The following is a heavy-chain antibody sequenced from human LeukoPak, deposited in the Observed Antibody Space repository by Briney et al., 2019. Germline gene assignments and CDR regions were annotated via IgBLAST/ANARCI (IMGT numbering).Heavy chain of an antibody. J-gene: IGHJ4*02. CDR1: GFTFSSYS. CDR2: ISSSSSTI. D-gene: IGHD3-22*01. V-gene: IGHV3-48*01. CDR3: ASIGVYYDSSGYAGV. Sequence: PGGSLRLSCAASGFTFSSYSMNRVRQAPGKGLEWVSYISSSSSTIYYADSVKGRFTISRDNAKNSLYLQMNSLRAEDTAVYYCASIGVYYDSSGYAGVWGQGTLVTVSS.